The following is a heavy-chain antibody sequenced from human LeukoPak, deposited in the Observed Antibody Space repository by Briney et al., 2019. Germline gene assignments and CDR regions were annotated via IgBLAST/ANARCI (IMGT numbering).Heavy chain of an antibody. CDR1: GFTLSSYG. V-gene: IGHV3-30*02. Sequence: GGSLRLSCAASGFTLSSYGMHWVRQAPGKGLEWVAFIRYDGSNKYYADSVKGRFTISRDNSKNTLYLQMNSLRAEDTAVYYCAKESVYCSSTSCYDIDYWGQGTLVTVSS. CDR3: AKESVYCSSTSCYDIDY. CDR2: IRYDGSNK. D-gene: IGHD2-2*01. J-gene: IGHJ4*02.